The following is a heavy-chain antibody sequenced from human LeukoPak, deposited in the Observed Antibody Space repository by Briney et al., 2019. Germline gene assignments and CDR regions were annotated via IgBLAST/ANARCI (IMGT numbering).Heavy chain of an antibody. V-gene: IGHV3-23*01. CDR3: AKRPLIVVVPAASLPVDY. CDR1: GFTFSSYA. D-gene: IGHD2-2*01. J-gene: IGHJ4*02. CDR2: ISGSGGST. Sequence: PGGSLRLSCAASGFTFSSYAMSWVRQAPGKGLEWVSAISGSGGSTYYADSVKGRFTISRDNSKSTLYLQMNSLRAEDTAVYYCAKRPLIVVVPAASLPVDYWGQGTLVTVSS.